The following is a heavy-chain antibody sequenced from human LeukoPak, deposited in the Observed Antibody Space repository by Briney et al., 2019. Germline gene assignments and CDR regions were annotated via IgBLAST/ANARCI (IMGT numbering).Heavy chain of an antibody. Sequence: GGSLRLSCAASGFAFSSYWMSWVRQAPGKGLEWVANIKQDGSEKYYLDSVKGRFTISRDNSKNALYLQMNSLRAEDTAVYYCTKERTSSGYYDYWGQGALVTVSS. CDR2: IKQDGSEK. J-gene: IGHJ4*02. V-gene: IGHV3-7*03. CDR3: TKERTSSGYYDY. D-gene: IGHD3-22*01. CDR1: GFAFSSYW.